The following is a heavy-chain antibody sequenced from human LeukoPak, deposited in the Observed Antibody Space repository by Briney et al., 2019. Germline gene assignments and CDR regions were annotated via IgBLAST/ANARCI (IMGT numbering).Heavy chain of an antibody. CDR2: IGGSGAAT. CDR1: GFTFTNYA. Sequence: PGGSLRLSCAASGFTFTNYAMSRVRQAPGKGLEWVSTIGGSGAATKYADSVKGRFTISRDNSKNTLYLQMNSLRADDTAVYYCAKSERFDPWGQGTLVTVSS. J-gene: IGHJ5*02. CDR3: AKSERFDP. V-gene: IGHV3-23*01.